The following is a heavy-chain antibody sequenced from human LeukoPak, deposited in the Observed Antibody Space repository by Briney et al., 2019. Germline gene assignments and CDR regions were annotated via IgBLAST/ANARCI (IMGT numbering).Heavy chain of an antibody. J-gene: IGHJ4*02. CDR3: ARGNIKHAYFDY. CDR1: GGSFSGYY. Sequence: SETLSLTCAVYGGSFSGYYWSWIRQPPGKGLEWIGEINHSGSTNYNPSLKSRVTISVDTSKNQFSLKLSSVTAADTAVYYCARGNIKHAYFDYWGQGTLVTVSS. CDR2: INHSGST. V-gene: IGHV4-34*01.